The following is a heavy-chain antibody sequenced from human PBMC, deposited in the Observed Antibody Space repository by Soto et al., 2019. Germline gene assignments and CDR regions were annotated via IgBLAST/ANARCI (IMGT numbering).Heavy chain of an antibody. Sequence: QFQLVQSGAEVKKPGSSVKVSCKASGGTFNNYAISWVRQAPGQGLEWVGGIIPNVDAANYAQKFQGRVTIAADESAGTAYMELSRLRSEDTAVYYCALFRPEAFDLWGQGTMVSVSS. CDR3: ALFRPEAFDL. CDR1: GGTFNNYA. J-gene: IGHJ3*01. V-gene: IGHV1-69*12. CDR2: IIPNVDAA.